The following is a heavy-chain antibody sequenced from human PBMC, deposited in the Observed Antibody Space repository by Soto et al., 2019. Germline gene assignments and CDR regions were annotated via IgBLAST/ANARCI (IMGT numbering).Heavy chain of an antibody. CDR2: ISAYNGNT. J-gene: IGHJ3*02. Sequence: ASVKVSCRASGYTFTSHGISWVRQAPGQGLEWMGWISAYNGNTNYAQKLQGRVTMTTDTSTSTAYMELRSLRSDDTAVYYCARCPPFLEWLPDAFDIWGQGTMVTVSS. V-gene: IGHV1-18*01. CDR3: ARCPPFLEWLPDAFDI. CDR1: GYTFTSHG. D-gene: IGHD3-3*01.